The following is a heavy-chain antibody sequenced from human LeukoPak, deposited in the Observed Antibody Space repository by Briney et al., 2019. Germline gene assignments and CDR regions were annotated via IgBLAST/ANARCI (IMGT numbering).Heavy chain of an antibody. CDR1: GYIFSHFY. CDR2: INPSGDST. V-gene: IGHV1-46*01. J-gene: IGHJ4*02. Sequence: ASVKVSCKASGYIFSHFYMHWVRQAPGPELEWMGIINPSGDSTNYAQKFQGRVTMTRGTSTNTLYMELSSLRSEDTAVYYCARDLRQEAPFDYWGQGTLVTVSS. CDR3: ARDLRQEAPFDY.